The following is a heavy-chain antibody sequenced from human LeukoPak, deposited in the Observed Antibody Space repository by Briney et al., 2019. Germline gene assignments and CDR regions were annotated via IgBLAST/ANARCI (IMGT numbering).Heavy chain of an antibody. CDR1: GFTFSSYA. V-gene: IGHV3-23*01. CDR2: VSGSGSST. D-gene: IGHD3-22*01. J-gene: IGHJ4*02. CDR3: AKGASYYYDGGGYYNY. Sequence: RAGGSLRLSCAASGFTFSSYAMSWVRQAPGQGLEWVSAVSGSGSSTYYADSVKGRFAISRDNSKNTLYLQMDSLRAEDTAVYYCAKGASYYYDGGGYYNYWGQGTLVTVSS.